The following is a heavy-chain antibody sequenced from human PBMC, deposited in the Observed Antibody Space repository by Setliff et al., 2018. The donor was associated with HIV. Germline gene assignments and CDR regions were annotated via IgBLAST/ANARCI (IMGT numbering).Heavy chain of an antibody. CDR2: INIDNGNT. J-gene: IGHJ4*02. D-gene: IGHD1-1*01. CDR1: GYSFTAYG. CDR3: VRDRELRTTRSLDF. V-gene: IGHV1-18*01. Sequence: GASVKVSCKASGYSFTAYGISWVRQAPGQGFEWMGWINIDNGNTNYAQKIEGRVILTTDKPTNTVEMELRSLRSDDTAVYYCVRDRELRTTRSLDFWGPGTLVTVSS.